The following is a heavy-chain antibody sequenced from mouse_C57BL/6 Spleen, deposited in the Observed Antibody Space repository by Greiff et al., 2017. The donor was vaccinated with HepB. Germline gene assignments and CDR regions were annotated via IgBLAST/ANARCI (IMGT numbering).Heavy chain of an antibody. CDR1: GFTFSDYY. CDR2: INYDGSST. J-gene: IGHJ1*03. Sequence: EVKVEESEGGLVQPGSSMKLSCTASGFTFSDYYMAWVRQVPEKGLEWVANINYDGSSTYYLDSLKSRFIISRDNAKNILYLQMSSLKSEDTATYYCARDLGERWYFDVWGTGTTVTVSS. CDR3: ARDLGERWYFDV. V-gene: IGHV5-16*01.